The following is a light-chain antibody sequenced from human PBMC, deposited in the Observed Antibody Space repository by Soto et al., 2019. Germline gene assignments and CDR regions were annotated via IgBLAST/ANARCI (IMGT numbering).Light chain of an antibody. J-gene: IGKJ1*01. CDR3: QHYNSYSEA. CDR2: KAS. Sequence: IKMSQSPSSLSASVGDRITITCRASQSISTNVTWYQQKPGKAPNLLIYKASTLTSGVPSRFSGSGSGTEFTLTISSLQSDDFATYYCQHYNSYSEAFGQGTKVDIK. CDR1: QSISTN. V-gene: IGKV1-5*03.